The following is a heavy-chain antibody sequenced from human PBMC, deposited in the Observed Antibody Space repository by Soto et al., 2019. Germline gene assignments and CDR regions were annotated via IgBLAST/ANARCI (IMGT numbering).Heavy chain of an antibody. J-gene: IGHJ4*02. CDR1: GFTFTSFS. V-gene: IGHV3-23*01. D-gene: IGHD3-10*01. CDR2: ISGTGGST. Sequence: PGGSLRPSCAASGFTFTSFSMGWVRQAPGKGLEWVSAISGTGGSTFYADSVKGRFTISRDNSNNTLYLQMNSLRADDTAVYYCAKRWFGELSPLDYWGQGALVTVSS. CDR3: AKRWFGELSPLDY.